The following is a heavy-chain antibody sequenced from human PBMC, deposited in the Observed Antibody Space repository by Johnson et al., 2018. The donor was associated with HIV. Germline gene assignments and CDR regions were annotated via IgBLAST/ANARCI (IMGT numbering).Heavy chain of an antibody. J-gene: IGHJ3*02. CDR1: GFSVSCNY. CDR2: IYSGGST. V-gene: IGHV3-66*02. D-gene: IGHD5-18*01. Sequence: VQLVESGGGLVQRGGSLRLSCVASGFSVSCNYMSWVRQAPGKGLEWVSVIYSGGSTYYADSVKGRFTISRDNSKNTLYLQMNSLRAEDTAVYYCARVPITYSYGYTDDAFDIWGQGTMVTVSS. CDR3: ARVPITYSYGYTDDAFDI.